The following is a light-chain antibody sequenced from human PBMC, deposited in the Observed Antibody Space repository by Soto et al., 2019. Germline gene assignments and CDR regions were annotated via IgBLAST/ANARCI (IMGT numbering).Light chain of an antibody. J-gene: IGLJ1*01. Sequence: QSALTQPASVSGSPGQSITISCTGTSSGVGGYNYVSWYQHHPGKAPKLMIYDVSNRPSGISNRFSGSKSGNTASLTISGLQPEDEGDYYCSSYTTSNTRQIVFGTGTKVTVL. CDR2: DVS. CDR3: SSYTTSNTRQIV. V-gene: IGLV2-14*03. CDR1: SSGVGGYNY.